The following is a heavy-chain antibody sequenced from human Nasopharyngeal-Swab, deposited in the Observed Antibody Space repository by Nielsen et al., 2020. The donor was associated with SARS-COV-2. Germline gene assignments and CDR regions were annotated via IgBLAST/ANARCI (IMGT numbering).Heavy chain of an antibody. V-gene: IGHV3-30*18. CDR2: ISYDGSNK. CDR3: AKEWVRAIGGGFDI. CDR1: GFTFSSYG. Sequence: GESLKISCAASGFTFSSYGMHWVRQAPGKGLEWVAVISYDGSNKYYADSVKGRFTISRDNSKNTLYLQMNSLRAEDTAVYYCAKEWVRAIGGGFDIWGQGTMVTVSS. J-gene: IGHJ3*02. D-gene: IGHD2-21*01.